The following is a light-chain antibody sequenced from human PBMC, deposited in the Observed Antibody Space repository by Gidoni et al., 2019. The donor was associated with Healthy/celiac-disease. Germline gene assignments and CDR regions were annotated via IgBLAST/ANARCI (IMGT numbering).Light chain of an antibody. V-gene: IGKV3-11*01. Sequence: EIVLPQSPAPLSLSPGERATLSCRASQSVSSYLAWYQQKPGQAPRLLIYDASNRATGIPARFSGSGSGTDFTLTISSLEPEDFAVYYCQQRSNWPRTFGGGTKVEIK. CDR1: QSVSSY. CDR2: DAS. CDR3: QQRSNWPRT. J-gene: IGKJ4*01.